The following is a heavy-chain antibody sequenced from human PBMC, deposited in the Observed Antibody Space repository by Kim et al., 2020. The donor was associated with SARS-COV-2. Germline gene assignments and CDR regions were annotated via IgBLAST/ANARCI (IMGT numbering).Heavy chain of an antibody. Sequence: GGSLRLSCAASGFNFRSYWMSWFRQPAGKGLEWVGSIKKEGTEKYSVAAVRGRFTISRDNAVQSLSLQMNRMTADDAGFYYCGRYSNYSIDAYDTCGPGT. CDR2: IKKEGTEK. V-gene: IGHV3-7*01. J-gene: IGHJ3*02. D-gene: IGHD4-4*01. CDR3: GRYSNYSIDAYDT. CDR1: GFNFRSYW.